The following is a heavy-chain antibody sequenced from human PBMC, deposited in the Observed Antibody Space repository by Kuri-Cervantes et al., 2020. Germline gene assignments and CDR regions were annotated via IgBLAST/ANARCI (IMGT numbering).Heavy chain of an antibody. CDR2: NYTSGST. Sequence: SETLSLTCTVSGGSISSYYWSWIRQPAGKGLEWIGRNYTSGSTNYNPSLKSRVTMSVDTSKNQFSLKLSSVTAADTAVYYCARNNYYGSGSYYNHPWFDPWGQGTLVTVSS. J-gene: IGHJ5*02. CDR3: ARNNYYGSGSYYNHPWFDP. D-gene: IGHD3-10*01. V-gene: IGHV4-4*07. CDR1: GGSISSYY.